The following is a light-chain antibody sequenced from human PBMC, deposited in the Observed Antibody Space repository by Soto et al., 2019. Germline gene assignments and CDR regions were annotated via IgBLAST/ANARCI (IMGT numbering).Light chain of an antibody. CDR3: QQYNNWPPIT. V-gene: IGKV3-15*01. Sequence: EIVMTQSPATVSVSPGERATLSCRASQSVSSKLAWYQQKPGQAPRLLIYGASTRATGIPARFSGSGSGTEFTLTISSLQSEDFAFYYCQQYNNWPPITFGQGTRLEIK. CDR2: GAS. CDR1: QSVSSK. J-gene: IGKJ5*01.